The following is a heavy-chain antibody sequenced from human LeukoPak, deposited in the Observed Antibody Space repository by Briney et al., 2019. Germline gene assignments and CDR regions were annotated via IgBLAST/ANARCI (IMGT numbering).Heavy chain of an antibody. CDR3: AKDPIFSGSYGVFDS. CDR1: GFTFSTYS. D-gene: IGHD1-26*01. Sequence: GGSLRLSCAASGFTFSTYSMNWVRQAPGKGLEWVSTIIDSGNSIYYADSVEGRFTISRDNSKDTLYLQMDSLRAGDTAVYYCAKDPIFSGSYGVFDSWGQGTLVTVSS. J-gene: IGHJ4*02. CDR2: IIDSGNSI. V-gene: IGHV3-23*01.